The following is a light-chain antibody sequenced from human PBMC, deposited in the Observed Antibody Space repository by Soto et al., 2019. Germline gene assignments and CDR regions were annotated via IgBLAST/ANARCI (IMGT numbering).Light chain of an antibody. CDR3: QQLNSYPLT. CDR2: AAS. Sequence: DTQLTQSPSFLSASVGERVTITCRASQGIISYLVWYQQKPGKAPNLLIYAASTLQSGVPSRFSGSGSGTEFTLTISSLQPEDFATYYCQQLNSYPLTFGGRTKVDIK. CDR1: QGIISY. V-gene: IGKV1-9*01. J-gene: IGKJ4*01.